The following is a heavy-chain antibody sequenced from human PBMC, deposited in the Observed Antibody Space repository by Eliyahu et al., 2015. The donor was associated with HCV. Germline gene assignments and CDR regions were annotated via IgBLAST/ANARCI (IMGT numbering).Heavy chain of an antibody. CDR3: ARGTFRSGIVGATRFDY. CDR1: GGSISSGGYY. V-gene: IGHV4-31*03. CDR2: IYYSGST. Sequence: QVQLQESGPGLVKPSQTLSLTCXVSGGSISSGGYYWSWIRQHPGKGLEWIGYIYYSGSTYYNPSLKSRVTISVDTSKNQFSLKLSSVTAADTAVYYCARGTFRSGIVGATRFDYWGQGTLVTVSS. J-gene: IGHJ4*02. D-gene: IGHD1-26*01.